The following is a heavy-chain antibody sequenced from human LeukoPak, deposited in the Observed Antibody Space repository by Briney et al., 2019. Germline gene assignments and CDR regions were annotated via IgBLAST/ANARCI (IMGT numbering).Heavy chain of an antibody. Sequence: GRSLGLSCAASGFTFSSYAMHWVRQAPGKGLEWVAVISYDGSNKYYADSVKGRFTISRDNSKNTLYLQMNSLRAEDTAVYYCARDAATAMVLDYWGQGTLVTVSS. D-gene: IGHD5-18*01. CDR2: ISYDGSNK. CDR1: GFTFSSYA. CDR3: ARDAATAMVLDY. J-gene: IGHJ4*02. V-gene: IGHV3-30-3*01.